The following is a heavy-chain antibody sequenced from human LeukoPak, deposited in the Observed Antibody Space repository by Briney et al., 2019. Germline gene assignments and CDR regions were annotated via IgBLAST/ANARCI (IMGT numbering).Heavy chain of an antibody. CDR3: ATVRYYGTPGDSDYFDY. V-gene: IGHV1-46*01. Sequence: GASVKVSCKASGYTFTSYYMHWVRQAPGQGLEWMGIINPSGGSTSYAQKFQGRVTMTRDTSTSTVYMELSSLRSEDTAVYYCATVRYYGTPGDSDYFDYWGQGTLVTVSS. D-gene: IGHD3-10*01. J-gene: IGHJ4*02. CDR2: INPSGGST. CDR1: GYTFTSYY.